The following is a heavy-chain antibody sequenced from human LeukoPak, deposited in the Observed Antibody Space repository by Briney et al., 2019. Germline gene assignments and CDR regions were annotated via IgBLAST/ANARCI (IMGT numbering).Heavy chain of an antibody. Sequence: QPGGSLRPSCAASGFTFSSFAMSWVRQAPGKGLEWVSAISGSGGSTYYADSVKGRFTISRDNSKNTLFLQMNSLRAEDTAVYYCAKDRSCTGSSCNVGSWGQGTMVTVSS. CDR2: ISGSGGST. J-gene: IGHJ3*01. V-gene: IGHV3-23*01. CDR3: AKDRSCTGSSCNVGS. D-gene: IGHD2-2*01. CDR1: GFTFSSFA.